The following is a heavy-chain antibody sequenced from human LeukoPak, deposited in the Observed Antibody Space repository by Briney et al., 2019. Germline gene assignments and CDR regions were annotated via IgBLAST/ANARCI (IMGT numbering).Heavy chain of an antibody. Sequence: GGSLRLSCAASGFTFSSYAMHWVRQAPGKGLEWVAVISYDGSNKYYADSVKGRFTISRDNSKNTLYLQMNSLRAEDTAVYYCARDSGTVIVHLYYWGQGTLVTVSS. CDR3: ARDSGTVIVHLYY. CDR1: GFTFSSYA. CDR2: ISYDGSNK. D-gene: IGHD3-22*01. V-gene: IGHV3-30-3*01. J-gene: IGHJ4*02.